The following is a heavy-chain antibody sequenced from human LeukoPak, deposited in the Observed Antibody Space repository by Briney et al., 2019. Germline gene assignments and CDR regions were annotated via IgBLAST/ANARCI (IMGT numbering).Heavy chain of an antibody. CDR1: GGSISSSSYY. CDR2: IYYSGST. D-gene: IGHD3-3*01. J-gene: IGHJ4*02. CDR3: ARALRFQFDY. V-gene: IGHV4-39*01. Sequence: SETLSLTCTVSGGSISSSSYYWGWIRQPPGKGLEWIGSIYYSGSTYYNPSLKSRVTISVDTSKNQFSLKLSSVTAADTAVYYCARALRFQFDYWGQGTLVTVSS.